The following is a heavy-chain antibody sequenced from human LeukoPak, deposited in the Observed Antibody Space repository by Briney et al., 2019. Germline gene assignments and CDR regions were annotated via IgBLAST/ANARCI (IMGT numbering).Heavy chain of an antibody. J-gene: IGHJ4*02. CDR2: IWYDGSNK. Sequence: PGRSLRLSCAESGFTFSSYGMHWVRQAPGKGLEWVAVIWYDGSNKYYADSVKGRSTISRDNSKNTLYLQMNSLRAEDTAMYYCVRVMRQQLVLIDYWGQGTLVTVSS. D-gene: IGHD6-13*01. CDR1: GFTFSSYG. V-gene: IGHV3-33*01. CDR3: VRVMRQQLVLIDY.